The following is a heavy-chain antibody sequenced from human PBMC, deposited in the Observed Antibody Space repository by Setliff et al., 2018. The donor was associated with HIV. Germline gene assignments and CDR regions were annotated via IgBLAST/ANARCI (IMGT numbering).Heavy chain of an antibody. J-gene: IGHJ5*02. CDR3: ARDRSSGWSKDWFDT. CDR2: IYIGGST. CDR1: GGSISSYY. Sequence: SETLSLTCTVSGGSISSYYWSWIRQPAGKGLEWIGHIYIGGSTNYNPSFNSRVTMSVDTSKSQFSLLLTSVTAADTAMYHCARDRSSGWSKDWFDTWGQRILGTVS. D-gene: IGHD6-19*01. V-gene: IGHV4-4*07.